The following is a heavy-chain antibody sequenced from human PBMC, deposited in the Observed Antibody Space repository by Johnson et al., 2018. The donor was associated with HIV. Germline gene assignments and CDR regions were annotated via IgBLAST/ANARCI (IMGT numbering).Heavy chain of an antibody. V-gene: IGHV3-74*02. J-gene: IGHJ3*02. CDR2: INSDGSRT. CDR1: GFTLSSYW. Sequence: VQLVESGGGLVQPGGSLRLSCAASGFTLSSYWMHWVRKAPGKGLVWVSDINSDGSRTSYADSVKGRFTISRDNAKNTMYLQMNSLRAEDTAVYYCARLESSGWYLGDAFDIWGQGTTVTVSS. CDR3: ARLESSGWYLGDAFDI. D-gene: IGHD6-19*01.